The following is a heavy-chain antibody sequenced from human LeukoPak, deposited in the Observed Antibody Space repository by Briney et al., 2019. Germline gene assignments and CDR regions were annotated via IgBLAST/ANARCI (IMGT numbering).Heavy chain of an antibody. V-gene: IGHV4-34*01. D-gene: IGHD2-2*01. CDR2: INHSGST. CDR1: GGSFSGYY. Sequence: SETLSLTCAVYGGSFSGYYWSWIRQPPGKGLEWIGEINHSGSTNYNPSLKSRVTISVDTSKNQFSLKLSSVTAADTAVYYCARHSIWDCSSTSCWYFDYWGQGTLVTVSS. CDR3: ARHSIWDCSSTSCWYFDY. J-gene: IGHJ4*02.